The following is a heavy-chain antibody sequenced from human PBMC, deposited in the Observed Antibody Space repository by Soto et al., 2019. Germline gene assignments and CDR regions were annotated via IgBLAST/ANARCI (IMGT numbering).Heavy chain of an antibody. CDR2: LSGSGGTT. Sequence: EVQLLESGGGLVQPGGSLRLSCAASGFTFSSYAMSWVRQTTGKGLEWVSTLSGSGGTTYYADSVKGQFTISRDNSKSTVYLQMNSLRSEDTAVYYLAKDHDTYGPNWIHSWGQGFLVTVSS. CDR1: GFTFSSYA. CDR3: AKDHDTYGPNWIHS. V-gene: IGHV3-23*01. J-gene: IGHJ5*01. D-gene: IGHD5-18*01.